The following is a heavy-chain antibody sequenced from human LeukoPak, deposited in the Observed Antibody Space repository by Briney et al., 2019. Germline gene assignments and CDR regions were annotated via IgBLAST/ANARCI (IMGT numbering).Heavy chain of an antibody. CDR3: ARGDYGDSYYYYYYMDV. CDR1: GFTFISYA. D-gene: IGHD4-17*01. CDR2: ISYDGSNK. Sequence: PGGSLRLSCAASGFTFISYAMHWVRQAPGKGLEWVAVISYDGSNKYYADSVKGRFTISRDNSKNTLYLQMNSLRAEDTAVYYCARGDYGDSYYYYYYMDVWGKGTTVTVSS. V-gene: IGHV3-30*01. J-gene: IGHJ6*03.